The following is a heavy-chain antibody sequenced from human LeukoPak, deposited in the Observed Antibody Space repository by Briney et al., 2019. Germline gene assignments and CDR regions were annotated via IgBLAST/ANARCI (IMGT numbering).Heavy chain of an antibody. CDR1: AFTFNMYW. J-gene: IGHJ4*02. CDR3: ARDAGYGGNSDY. CDR2: INKDGSDK. D-gene: IGHD4-23*01. V-gene: IGHV3-7*01. Sequence: GGSLRLSCAASAFTFNMYWMTWVRQAPGKGLESVAYINKDGSDKYYVDSVKGRFTVSRDNAKNSLYLQMNSLRAEDTAVYYCARDAGYGGNSDYWGQGTLVTVSS.